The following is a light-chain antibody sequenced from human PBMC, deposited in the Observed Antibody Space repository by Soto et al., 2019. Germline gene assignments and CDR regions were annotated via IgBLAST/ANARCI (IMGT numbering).Light chain of an antibody. CDR1: SSDVGGHKY. CDR2: EVS. Sequence: QSALTQPASVSGSPGQSITISCTGTSSDVGGHKYVSWYQQQPGKAPKLMIYEVSNRPSGVSNRFSGSKSGNTASLTISGLQAEDESDYYCSSYTSSNTLVFGGGTKLTVL. J-gene: IGLJ3*02. V-gene: IGLV2-14*01. CDR3: SSYTSSNTLV.